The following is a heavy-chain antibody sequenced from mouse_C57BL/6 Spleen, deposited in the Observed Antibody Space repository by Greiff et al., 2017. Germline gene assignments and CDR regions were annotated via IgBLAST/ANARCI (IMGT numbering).Heavy chain of an antibody. D-gene: IGHD1-1*01. CDR2: IYWDDDK. Sequence: QVTLKVSGPGILQSSQTLSLTCSFSGFSLSTSGMGVSWLRQPSGKGLEWLVHIYWDDDKRYNPSPKRRPTISKNTSRNQVFLKITSDDTADTATDYCARRNYCYGSRGYFDVWGTGTTVTVSS. V-gene: IGHV8-12*01. CDR3: ARRNYCYGSRGYFDV. J-gene: IGHJ1*03. CDR1: GFSLSTSGMG.